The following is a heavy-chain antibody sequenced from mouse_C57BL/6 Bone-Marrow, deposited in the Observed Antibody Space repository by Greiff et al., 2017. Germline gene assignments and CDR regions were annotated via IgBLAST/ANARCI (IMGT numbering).Heavy chain of an antibody. CDR1: GYTFTSYW. J-gene: IGHJ3*01. V-gene: IGHV1-64*01. Sequence: VQLQQPGAELVKPGASVKLSCTASGYTFTSYWMHWVKQRPGQGLEWIGIIHPNRGSTNYTEKFKSKGPLTVYKSSSTAYMQLSIRTSEDSAVYYCARLLTVRAYWGQGTLVTVSA. CDR3: ARLLTVRAY. D-gene: IGHD4-1*01. CDR2: IHPNRGST.